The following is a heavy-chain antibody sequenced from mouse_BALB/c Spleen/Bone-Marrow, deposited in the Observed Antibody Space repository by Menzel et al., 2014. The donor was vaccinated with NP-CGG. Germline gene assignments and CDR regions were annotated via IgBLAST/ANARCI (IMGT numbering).Heavy chain of an antibody. J-gene: IGHJ2*01. CDR3: ARGRIYYDYDVGDY. V-gene: IGHV5-4*02. CDR2: ISDGGSYT. CDR1: GFTFSDYY. D-gene: IGHD2-4*01. Sequence: EVKLQESGGGLVKPGGSLKLSCAASGFTFSDYYMYWVRQTPEKRLEWVATISDGGSYTYYPDSVKGRFTISRDNAKNSLYLQMSSLKSEDTAMYYCARGRIYYDYDVGDYWGQGTTLTVSS.